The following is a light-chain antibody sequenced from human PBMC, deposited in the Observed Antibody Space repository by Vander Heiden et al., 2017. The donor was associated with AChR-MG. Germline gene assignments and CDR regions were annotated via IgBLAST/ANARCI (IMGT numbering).Light chain of an antibody. CDR2: KAS. CDR3: QQYNSYPYT. CDR1: QGISSW. Sequence: IQLTQSPYMQSASVGDRVTITCRASQGISSWLAWYQQKPGKAPKLLIYKASSLESGVPSRFSGSGSGTEFTLTISSLQPDDFATYYCQQYNSYPYTFGQGTKLEIK. J-gene: IGKJ2*01. V-gene: IGKV1-5*03.